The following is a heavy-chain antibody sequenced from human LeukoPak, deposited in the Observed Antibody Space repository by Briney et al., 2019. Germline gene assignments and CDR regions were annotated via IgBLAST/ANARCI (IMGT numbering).Heavy chain of an antibody. Sequence: NPGGSLRLSCAASGFTFSNYDMNWVRQAPGKGLEWIGEINHSGSTNYNPSLKSRVTISVDTSKNQFSLKLSSVTAADTAVYYCARVSASPDYWGQGTLVTVSS. CDR1: GFTFSNYD. CDR2: INHSGST. V-gene: IGHV4-34*01. D-gene: IGHD6-25*01. J-gene: IGHJ4*02. CDR3: ARVSASPDY.